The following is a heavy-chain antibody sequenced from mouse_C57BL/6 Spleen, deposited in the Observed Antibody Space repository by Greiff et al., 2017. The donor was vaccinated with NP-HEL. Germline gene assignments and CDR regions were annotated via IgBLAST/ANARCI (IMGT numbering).Heavy chain of an antibody. V-gene: IGHV1-53*01. CDR2: INPSNGGT. CDR1: GYTFTSYW. J-gene: IGHJ2*01. D-gene: IGHD2-4*01. CDR3: AREGFYDYDEVDY. Sequence: QVQLKQPGTELVKPGASVKLSCKASGYTFTSYWMHWVKQRPGQGLEWIGNINPSNGGTNYNEKFKSKATLTVDKSSSTAYMQLSSLTSEDSAVYYCAREGFYDYDEVDYWGQGTTLTVSS.